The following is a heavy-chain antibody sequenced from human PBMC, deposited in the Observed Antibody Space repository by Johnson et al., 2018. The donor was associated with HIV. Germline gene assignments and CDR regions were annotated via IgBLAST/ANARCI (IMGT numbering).Heavy chain of an antibody. CDR2: IRYDGSNK. V-gene: IGHV3-30*02. Sequence: QVQLVESGGGLVQPGGSLRLSCAASGFTFSSYGMHWVRQAPDKGLEWVAFIRYDGSNKYYADSVKGRFTISSDNSKHTLYLQMNSLRDEDTAVYYCAKGDCSGGSCYSFTDAFDIWGQGTMVTVSS. J-gene: IGHJ3*02. D-gene: IGHD2-15*01. CDR3: AKGDCSGGSCYSFTDAFDI. CDR1: GFTFSSYG.